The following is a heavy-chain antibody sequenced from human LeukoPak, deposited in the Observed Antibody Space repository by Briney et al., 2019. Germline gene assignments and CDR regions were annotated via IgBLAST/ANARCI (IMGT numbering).Heavy chain of an antibody. CDR1: GFTFSSYS. CDR3: ARAGNQGVSDAFDI. V-gene: IGHV3-21*01. Sequence: GGSLRLSCAASGFTFSSYSMNWVRRAPGKGLEWVSSISSSSSYIYYADSVKGRFTISRDNAKNSLYLQMNSLRAEDTAVYYCARAGNQGVSDAFDIWGQGTMVTVSS. J-gene: IGHJ3*02. CDR2: ISSSSSYI.